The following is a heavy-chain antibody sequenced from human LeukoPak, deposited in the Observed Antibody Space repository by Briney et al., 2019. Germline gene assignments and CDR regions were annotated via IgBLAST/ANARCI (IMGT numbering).Heavy chain of an antibody. V-gene: IGHV2-70*11. Sequence: SGPTLVNPTQTLTLTCTFSGFSLSASGMCVTWIRQPPGKALEWLARIDWDDYKYYSASLKTRLTISKDTSKNQVVLTMTNMGPVDTATYYCARTITTTVAFDYWGQGILVTVSS. D-gene: IGHD4-11*01. CDR3: ARTITTTVAFDY. CDR1: GFSLSASGMC. J-gene: IGHJ4*02. CDR2: IDWDDYK.